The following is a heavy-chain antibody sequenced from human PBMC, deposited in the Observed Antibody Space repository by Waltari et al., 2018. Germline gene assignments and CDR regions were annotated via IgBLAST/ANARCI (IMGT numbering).Heavy chain of an antibody. J-gene: IGHJ4*02. D-gene: IGHD6-13*01. CDR1: GFIFSTYW. CDR3: VRENIAAAGLES. V-gene: IGHV3-74*01. Sequence: VQLVESGGGLVQPGGSLRLSCVASGFIFSTYWMAWVRQAPGKGLVWVSRINSDGSSTTYADSVKGQFTISRDNAKNTLYLHMSSLRAEDTAVYYCVRENIAAAGLESWGQGTLVTVSS. CDR2: INSDGSST.